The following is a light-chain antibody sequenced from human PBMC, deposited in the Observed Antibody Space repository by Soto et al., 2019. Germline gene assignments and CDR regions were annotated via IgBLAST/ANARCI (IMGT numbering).Light chain of an antibody. V-gene: IGLV2-14*01. Sequence: QPVLTQPASVSGSPGQSITISCTGTSNDVGAYDYVSWYQQHPGKAPKLIIYEVTYRPSGVSNRFSGSQSGNTASLTISGLQAEDEADYYCSSYRGSSTLTFGGGTKLTVL. CDR3: SSYRGSSTLT. J-gene: IGLJ2*01. CDR2: EVT. CDR1: SNDVGAYDY.